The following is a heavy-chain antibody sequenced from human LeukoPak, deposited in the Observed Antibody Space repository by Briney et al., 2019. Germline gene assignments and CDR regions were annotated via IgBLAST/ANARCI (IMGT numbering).Heavy chain of an antibody. Sequence: GGSLRLSCAASGFTFSSYTMIWVRQAPGKGLEWVSSISSSSSYIYYADSVKGRFTISRDNAKNSLYLQMNSLRAEDTAVYYCARRADDWLSPGYYGMDVWGQGTTVIVSS. J-gene: IGHJ6*02. V-gene: IGHV3-21*01. CDR1: GFTFSSYT. D-gene: IGHD3-9*01. CDR2: ISSSSSYI. CDR3: ARRADDWLSPGYYGMDV.